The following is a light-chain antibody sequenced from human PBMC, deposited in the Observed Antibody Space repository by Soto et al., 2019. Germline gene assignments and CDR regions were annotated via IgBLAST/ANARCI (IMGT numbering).Light chain of an antibody. CDR1: QGISNY. Sequence: DIQMTQSPSAMTASVGDRVTITSPASQGISNYVAWCQQKPGKVPKRLIYAASSLQSGIPSRFSGSGSGTEFTHTISSLQPEDVATYYCLQHNSYPWTCGEGTKVEIK. V-gene: IGKV1-17*03. CDR3: LQHNSYPWT. CDR2: AAS. J-gene: IGKJ1*01.